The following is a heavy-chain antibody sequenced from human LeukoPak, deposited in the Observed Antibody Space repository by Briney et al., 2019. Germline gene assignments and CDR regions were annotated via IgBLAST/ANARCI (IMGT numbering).Heavy chain of an antibody. D-gene: IGHD1-26*01. V-gene: IGHV3-30*03. Sequence: GGSLRLSCAASGFTFRSFAMHWVRQAPGKGLEWVADISFDGSFRYYADSVKGRFTISRDNSKNTVYLQMNSLRAEDTAVYYCARDPYNGSYGDDYYYMDVWGKGTTVTISS. J-gene: IGHJ6*03. CDR1: GFTFRSFA. CDR2: ISFDGSFR. CDR3: ARDPYNGSYGDDYYYMDV.